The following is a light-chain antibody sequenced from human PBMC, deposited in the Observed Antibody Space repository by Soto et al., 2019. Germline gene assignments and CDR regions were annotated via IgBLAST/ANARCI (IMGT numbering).Light chain of an antibody. CDR1: SSNIGSNS. V-gene: IGLV1-44*01. J-gene: IGLJ1*01. CDR2: SND. CDR3: AAWDDSLNRYV. Sequence: QSALTQPPSASGTPGQRVTISCSGSSSNIGSNSVNWYQQLPGTAPKLLIYSNDRRPSGVPDRFSGSKSGTSASLAISGLQSEGDADYYWAAWDDSLNRYVFVTGTKVTV.